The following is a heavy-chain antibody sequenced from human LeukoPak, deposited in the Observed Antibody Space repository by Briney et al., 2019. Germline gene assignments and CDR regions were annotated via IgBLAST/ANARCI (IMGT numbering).Heavy chain of an antibody. CDR1: GGAISSGSYY. Sequence: SETLSLTCTVSGGAISSGSYYWRWIRQPAGKGLERIGRICTSGSTNYNPSLKSRVTMSVDTSKTQFSLKLSSVTAADTAVYYCARDSSSSWPIPDYWGQGTLVTVSS. CDR3: ARDSSSSWPIPDY. CDR2: ICTSGST. V-gene: IGHV4-61*02. J-gene: IGHJ4*02. D-gene: IGHD6-13*01.